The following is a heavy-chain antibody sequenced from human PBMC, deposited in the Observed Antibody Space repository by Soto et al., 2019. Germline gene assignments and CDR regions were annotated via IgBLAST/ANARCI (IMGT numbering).Heavy chain of an antibody. CDR2: IWYDGSNK. CDR1: GFTFSSYG. D-gene: IGHD6-13*01. V-gene: IGHV3-33*01. CDR3: ARGPPYSSSWYPTNYYYYYGMDV. Sequence: VQLVESGGGVVQPGRSLRLSCAASGFTFSSYGMHWVRQAPGKGLEWVAVIWYDGSNKYYADSVKGRFTISRDNSKNTLYLQMNSLRAEDTAVYYCARGPPYSSSWYPTNYYYYYGMDVWGQGTTVTVSS. J-gene: IGHJ6*02.